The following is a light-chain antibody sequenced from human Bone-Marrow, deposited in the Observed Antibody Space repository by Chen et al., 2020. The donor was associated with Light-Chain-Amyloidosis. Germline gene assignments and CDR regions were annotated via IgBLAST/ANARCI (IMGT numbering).Light chain of an antibody. V-gene: IGLV2-8*01. Sequence: QSALTQPPSASGSPGQSVPISCTGTRRDVGVYNYVSWYQQHPGKAPKLMIYEVSKRPSGVPGRFPGSKSGNTASLTVSGLQAEDEADYYCSSFAGSDNPLLFGGGTKLTVL. J-gene: IGLJ3*02. CDR3: SSFAGSDNPLL. CDR1: RRDVGVYNY. CDR2: EVS.